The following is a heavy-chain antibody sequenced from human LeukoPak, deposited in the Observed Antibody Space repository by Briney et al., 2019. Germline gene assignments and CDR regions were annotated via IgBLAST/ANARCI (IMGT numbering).Heavy chain of an antibody. CDR3: ATGELLPPWRFDP. D-gene: IGHD3-10*01. V-gene: IGHV4-59*01. CDR2: IYYSGST. Sequence: PSETLSLTCTVSGGSISSYYWSWIRQPPGKGLEWIGYIYYSGSTNYNPSLKSRVTISVDTSKNQFSLKLSSVTAADTAVYYCATGELLPPWRFDPWGQGTLVTVSS. J-gene: IGHJ5*02. CDR1: GGSISSYY.